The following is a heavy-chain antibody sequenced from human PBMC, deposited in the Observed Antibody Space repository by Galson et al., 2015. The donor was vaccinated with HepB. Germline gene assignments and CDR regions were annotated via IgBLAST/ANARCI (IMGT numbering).Heavy chain of an antibody. CDR3: AKAELDYGGNSGYYYGMDV. CDR2: ISGSGGST. CDR1: GFTFSSYA. Sequence: LRLSCAASGFTFSSYAMSWVRQAPGKGLEWVSAISGSGGSTYYADSVKGRFTISRDNSKNTLYLQMNSLRAEDTAVYYCAKAELDYGGNSGYYYGMDVWGQGTTVTVSS. D-gene: IGHD4-23*01. V-gene: IGHV3-23*01. J-gene: IGHJ6*02.